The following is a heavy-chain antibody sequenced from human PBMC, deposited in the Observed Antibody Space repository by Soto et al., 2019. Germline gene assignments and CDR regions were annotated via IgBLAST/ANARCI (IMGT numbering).Heavy chain of an antibody. CDR2: IYHSGST. D-gene: IGHD6-19*01. V-gene: IGHV4-38-2*02. CDR1: GYSISSGYY. J-gene: IGHJ4*02. Sequence: SETLSLTCAVSGYSISSGYYWGWIRQPPGKGLEWIGSIYHSGSTYYNPSLKSRVTISVGTSKNQFSLKLSSVTAADTAVYYCARDKISGWYHQFDYWGQGTLVTVSS. CDR3: ARDKISGWYHQFDY.